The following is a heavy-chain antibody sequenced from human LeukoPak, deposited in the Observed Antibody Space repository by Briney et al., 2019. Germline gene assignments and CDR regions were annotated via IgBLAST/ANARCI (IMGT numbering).Heavy chain of an antibody. V-gene: IGHV3-9*01. CDR2: ISWNSGSI. Sequence: GRSLRLSCAASGFTFDDYAMHWVRQAPGKGLEWVSGISWNSGSIGYADSVKGRFTISRDNAKNSLYLQMNSLRAEDTAVYYCARDHSSSGVGVDYWGQGTLVTVSS. CDR3: ARDHSSSGVGVDY. CDR1: GFTFDDYA. J-gene: IGHJ4*02. D-gene: IGHD6-6*01.